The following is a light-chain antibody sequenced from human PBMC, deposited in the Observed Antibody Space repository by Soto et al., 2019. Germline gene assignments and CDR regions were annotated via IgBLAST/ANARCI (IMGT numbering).Light chain of an antibody. CDR2: EVS. V-gene: IGLV2-14*01. Sequence: QSVMTQPPSVSAAPGQKVTISCSGSSSNIGGNSVSWYQQLPGTAPKLMIFEVSNRPSGVSNRFSGSKSGNTASLTISGLQAEDEAYYYCCSYTSTNSRVFGGGTKLTVL. J-gene: IGLJ3*02. CDR3: CSYTSTNSRV. CDR1: SSNIGGNS.